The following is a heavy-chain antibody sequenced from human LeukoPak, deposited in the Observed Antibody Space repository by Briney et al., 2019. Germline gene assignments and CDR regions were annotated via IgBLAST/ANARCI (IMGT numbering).Heavy chain of an antibody. CDR3: ARVWDGYSGEDY. CDR1: GFTFSNYN. CDR2: ISSSGSTM. D-gene: IGHD5-18*01. J-gene: IGHJ4*02. V-gene: IGHV3-48*01. Sequence: GGSLRLSCAACGFTFSNYNMIWVRQAPGKGLECVSYISSSGSTMHYADSVRGRFTISRDNAKKSLYLQMNSLRAEDTAVYYCARVWDGYSGEDYWGQGTLVTVSS.